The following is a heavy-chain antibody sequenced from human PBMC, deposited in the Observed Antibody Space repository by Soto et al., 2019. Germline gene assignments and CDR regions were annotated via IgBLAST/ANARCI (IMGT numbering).Heavy chain of an antibody. V-gene: IGHV3-23*01. D-gene: IGHD3-10*01. CDR1: GFTFSSYA. J-gene: IGHJ6*02. CDR2: ISGSGGST. CDR3: AKGNMVRRPAAVYYYYYYGMDV. Sequence: PGGSLRLSCAASGFTFSSYAMSWVRQAPGKGLEWVSAISGSGGSTYYADSVKGRFTISRDNSKNTLYLQMNSLRAEDTAVYYCAKGNMVRRPAAVYYYYYYGMDVWGQGTTVTVSS.